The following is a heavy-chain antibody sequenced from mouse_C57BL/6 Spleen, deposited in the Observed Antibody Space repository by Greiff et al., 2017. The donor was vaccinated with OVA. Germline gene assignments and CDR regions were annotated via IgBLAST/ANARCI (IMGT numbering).Heavy chain of an antibody. CDR3: ARRYYGSSYPSYWYFDV. D-gene: IGHD1-1*01. CDR1: GYTFTSYW. CDR2: IYPGSGST. J-gene: IGHJ1*03. Sequence: QVQLQQPGAELVKPGASVKMSCKASGYTFTSYWITWVKQRPGQGLEWIGDIYPGSGSTNYNEKFKSKATLTVDTSSSTAYMQLSNLTSEDSAVYYCARRYYGSSYPSYWYFDVWGTGTTVTVSS. V-gene: IGHV1-55*01.